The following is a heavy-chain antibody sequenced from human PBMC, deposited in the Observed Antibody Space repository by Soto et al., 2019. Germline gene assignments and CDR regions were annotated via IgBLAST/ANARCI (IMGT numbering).Heavy chain of an antibody. CDR1: GYAFTTYG. V-gene: IGHV1-18*01. Sequence: QVHLVQSGAEVKKPGASVKVSCKGSGYAFTTYGITWVRQAPGQGLEWMGWISAHNGNTNYAQKRQGRGPVISDQSTSSAYMELRSLRSDDTAVYYCARGRYGDYWGQGALVTVSS. CDR3: ARGRYGDY. CDR2: ISAHNGNT. D-gene: IGHD1-1*01. J-gene: IGHJ4*02.